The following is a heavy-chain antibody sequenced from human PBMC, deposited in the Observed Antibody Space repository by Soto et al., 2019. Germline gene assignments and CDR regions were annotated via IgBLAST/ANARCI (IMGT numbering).Heavy chain of an antibody. Sequence: GGSLRLSCEASGFTFSRDSMNWVRQVPGKGLEWVASISSGSSDTWYADSVKGRFIISRDNAQNSLFLQMNTLRPEDTAMYYCATVAYWGPGTLVTVSS. J-gene: IGHJ4*02. CDR1: GFTFSRDS. V-gene: IGHV3-21*01. CDR2: ISSGSSDT. CDR3: ATVAY.